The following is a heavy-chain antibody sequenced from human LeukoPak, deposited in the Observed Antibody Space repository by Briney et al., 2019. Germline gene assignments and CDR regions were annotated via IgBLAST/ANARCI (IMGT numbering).Heavy chain of an antibody. CDR2: IIPIFGTA. CDR1: GGTFSSYA. D-gene: IGHD1-20*01. J-gene: IGHJ4*02. Sequence: SVKVSCKASGGTFSSYAISWVRQAPGQGLEWMGGIIPIFGTANYAQKFQGRVTITADESTSTAYMELSSLRSEDTAVYYWARGLYNWNPTRVYYFDYWGQGTLVTVSS. V-gene: IGHV1-69*13. CDR3: ARGLYNWNPTRVYYFDY.